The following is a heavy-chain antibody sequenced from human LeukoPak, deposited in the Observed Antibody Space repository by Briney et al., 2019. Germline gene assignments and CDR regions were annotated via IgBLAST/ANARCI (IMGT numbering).Heavy chain of an antibody. Sequence: ASVKVSCTASGYTFTSYDINWVRQATGQGLEWMGWMNPNSGNTGYAQKFQGRVTMTRNTSISTAYMELSSLRSEDTAVYYCASSSGWYTARWFDPWGQGTLVTVSS. J-gene: IGHJ5*02. V-gene: IGHV1-8*01. CDR1: GYTFTSYD. CDR3: ASSSGWYTARWFDP. CDR2: MNPNSGNT. D-gene: IGHD6-19*01.